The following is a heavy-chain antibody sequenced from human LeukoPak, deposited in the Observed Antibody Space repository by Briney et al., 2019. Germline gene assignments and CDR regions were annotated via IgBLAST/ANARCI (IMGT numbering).Heavy chain of an antibody. CDR3: ARDWPREETILGMVCDH. CDR2: ISHDGIHK. J-gene: IGHJ4*02. D-gene: IGHD3-3*01. Sequence: GGSLRLSCAASGFTFNYHGLHWVRQAPGKGLEWVAAISHDGIHKYLADSVKGRFTVSRDNSKNTLFLQMSSLRPEDTAVYHCARDWPREETILGMVCDHWGQGTLVTVSS. V-gene: IGHV3-30*15. CDR1: GFTFNYHG.